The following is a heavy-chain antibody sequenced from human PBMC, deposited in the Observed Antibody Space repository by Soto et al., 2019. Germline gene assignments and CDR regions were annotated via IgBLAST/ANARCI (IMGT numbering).Heavy chain of an antibody. CDR2: INHSGST. J-gene: IGHJ5*02. Sequence: SETLSLTCAVYGGSFSGYYWSWIRQPPGKGLEWIGEINHSGSTNYNPSLKSRVTISVDTSKNQFSLKLSSVTAADTAVYYCGRWHDFGSVYYKANNWFAPWGQGTLVPVSP. CDR1: GGSFSGYY. D-gene: IGHD3-3*01. V-gene: IGHV4-34*01. CDR3: GRWHDFGSVYYKANNWFAP.